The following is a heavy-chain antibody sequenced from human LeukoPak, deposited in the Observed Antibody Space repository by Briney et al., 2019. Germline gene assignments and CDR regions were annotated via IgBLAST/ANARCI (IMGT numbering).Heavy chain of an antibody. D-gene: IGHD3-22*01. J-gene: IGHJ4*02. V-gene: IGHV4-31*03. CDR2: IYYSGST. Sequence: SETLSLTCTVSGGSISSSSYYWGWIRQPPGKGLEWIGYIYYSGSTYYNPSLKSRVTISVDTSKNQFSLKLSSVTAADTAVYYCARASYYYGSSGYYFDYWGQGTLVTVSS. CDR1: GGSISSSSYY. CDR3: ARASYYYGSSGYYFDY.